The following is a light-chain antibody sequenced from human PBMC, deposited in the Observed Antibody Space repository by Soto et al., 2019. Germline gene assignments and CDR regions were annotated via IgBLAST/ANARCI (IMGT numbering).Light chain of an antibody. CDR2: EVN. CDR1: SSDVGSYNL. CDR3: SSYSDSDTKV. V-gene: IGLV2-14*02. Sequence: QSALTQPASVSGSPGQSITISCTGTSSDVGSYNLVSWYQQHPGKAPKLIIYEVNNRPSGVSGRFSGSKSDTTAFLTISGLQAEDEADYYCSSYSDSDTKVFGTGTKLTVL. J-gene: IGLJ1*01.